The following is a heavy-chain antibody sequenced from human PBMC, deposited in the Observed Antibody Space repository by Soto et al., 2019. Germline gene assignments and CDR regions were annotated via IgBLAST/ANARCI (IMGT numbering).Heavy chain of an antibody. CDR1: GFTFSNAW. D-gene: IGHD1-26*01. V-gene: IGHV3-15*01. CDR2: IKSKTDGGTT. CDR3: TSGEWELYYYYGMDV. Sequence: GGSLRLSCAASGFTFSNAWMSWVRQAPGKGLEWVGRIKSKTDGGTTDYAAPVKGRFTISRDDSKNTLYLQMNSLKTEDTAVYYCTSGEWELYYYYGMDVWGQGTTVTVSS. J-gene: IGHJ6*02.